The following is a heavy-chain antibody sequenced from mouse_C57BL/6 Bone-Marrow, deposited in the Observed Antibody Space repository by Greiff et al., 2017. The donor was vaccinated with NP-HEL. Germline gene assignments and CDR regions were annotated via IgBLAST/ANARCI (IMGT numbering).Heavy chain of an antibody. D-gene: IGHD2-1*01. CDR2: IDPNSGGT. CDR1: GYTFTSYW. J-gene: IGHJ4*01. V-gene: IGHV1-72*01. Sequence: QVQLQQPGAELVKPGASVKLSCKASGYTFTSYWMHWVKQRPGRGLEWIGRIDPNSGGTKYNEKFKSKATLTVDKPSSTAYMQLSSLTSEDSAVYYCARGRGGNYVRYYYARDYWGQGTSVTVSS. CDR3: ARGRGGNYVRYYYARDY.